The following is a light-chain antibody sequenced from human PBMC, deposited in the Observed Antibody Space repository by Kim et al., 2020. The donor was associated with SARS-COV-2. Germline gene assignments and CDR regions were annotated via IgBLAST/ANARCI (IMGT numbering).Light chain of an antibody. CDR3: SAWDSRLGAWV. V-gene: IGLV10-54*01. J-gene: IGLJ3*02. CDR2: RNA. Sequence: QAGLTQPPSVSTGLRQTATLTCTGNNNNVGDQGATWLQQHQGHPPKLLSYRNANRPSGVSERLSASRSGNTASLTITGLQPEDEADYYCSAWDSRLGAWVFGGGTQLTVL. CDR1: NNNVGDQG.